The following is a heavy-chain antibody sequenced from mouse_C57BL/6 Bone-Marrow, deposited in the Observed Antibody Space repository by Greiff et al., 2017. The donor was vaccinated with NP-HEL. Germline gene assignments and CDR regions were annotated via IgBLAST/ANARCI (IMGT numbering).Heavy chain of an antibody. CDR3: ARRYRGLYYYAMDY. D-gene: IGHD2-12*01. CDR1: GFTFSDYG. CDR2: LSSGSRTI. V-gene: IGHV5-17*01. Sequence: EVQGVESGGGLVKPGGSLKLSCAASGFTFSDYGMHWVRQAPEKGLEWVAYLSSGSRTIYYADTVKGRFTISRDNAKNTLFLQMTSLRSEDTAMYYCARRYRGLYYYAMDYWGQGTSVTVSS. J-gene: IGHJ4*01.